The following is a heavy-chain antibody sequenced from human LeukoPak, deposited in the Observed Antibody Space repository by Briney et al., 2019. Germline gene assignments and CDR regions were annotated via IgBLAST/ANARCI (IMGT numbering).Heavy chain of an antibody. CDR3: ARDRAGGWFNMYV. J-gene: IGHJ6*03. Sequence: GGSLRLSCAASGFIFSGYGMHWVRQAPGKGLEWVAFILHDGSNKYYADSVKGRFTISRDNSMNTLHLQMDSLRAEDTAVYHCARDRAGGWFNMYVWLKGTTFPVSS. CDR2: ILHDGSNK. CDR1: GFIFSGYG. D-gene: IGHD6-19*01. V-gene: IGHV3-33*01.